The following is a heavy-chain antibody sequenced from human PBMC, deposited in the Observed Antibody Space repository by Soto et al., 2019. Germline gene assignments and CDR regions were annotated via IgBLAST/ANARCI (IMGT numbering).Heavy chain of an antibody. J-gene: IGHJ1*01. CDR3: ARARGGVQH. V-gene: IGHV4-39*07. CDR2: LNPSGGT. Sequence: SETLSLTCTVSGGSISSGGYYWSWIRQPPGKGLEWIGELNPSGGTNYNASLKSRVSMSGDTSQNQFSLRLSFVTAADTAMYYCARARGGVQHWGQGTLVTVSS. CDR1: GGSISSGGYY. D-gene: IGHD3-10*01.